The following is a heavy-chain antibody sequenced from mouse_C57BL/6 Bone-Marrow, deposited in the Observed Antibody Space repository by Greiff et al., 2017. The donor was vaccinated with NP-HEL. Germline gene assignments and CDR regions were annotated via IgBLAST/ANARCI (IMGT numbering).Heavy chain of an antibody. V-gene: IGHV5-17*01. CDR1: GFTFSDYG. CDR2: ISSGSSTI. Sequence: VQLKESGGGLVKPGGSLKLSCAASGFTFSDYGMHWVRQAPEKGLEWVAYISSGSSTIYYADTVKGRFTISRDNAKNTLFLQMTSLRSEDTAMYYCARPRYDYDKYFDVWGTGTTVTVSS. CDR3: ARPRYDYDKYFDV. J-gene: IGHJ1*03. D-gene: IGHD2-4*01.